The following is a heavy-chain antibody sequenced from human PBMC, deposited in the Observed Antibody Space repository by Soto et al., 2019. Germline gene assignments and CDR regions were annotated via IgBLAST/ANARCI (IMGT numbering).Heavy chain of an antibody. J-gene: IGHJ5*02. D-gene: IGHD2-2*02. V-gene: IGHV4-34*01. CDR1: GGSFSGYY. Sequence: SETLSLTCAVYGGSFSGYYWSWIRQPPGKGLEWIGEINHSGSTNYNPSLKSRVTISVDTSKNQFSLKLSSVTAADTAVYYCARLGTYCSSTSCYTGWFDPWGQGTLVTVSS. CDR2: INHSGST. CDR3: ARLGTYCSSTSCYTGWFDP.